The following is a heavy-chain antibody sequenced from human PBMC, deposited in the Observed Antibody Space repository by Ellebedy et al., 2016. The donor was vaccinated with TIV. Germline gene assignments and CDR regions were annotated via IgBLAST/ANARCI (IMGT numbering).Heavy chain of an antibody. V-gene: IGHV4-59*08. CDR3: ARRRYYGWGSYFDP. CDR2: IYYSGST. CDR1: GGSISSYY. D-gene: IGHD3-10*01. J-gene: IGHJ5*02. Sequence: MPSETLSLTCTVAGGSISSYYWSWIRQPPGKGLEWIVYIYYSGSTNYNPSLKSRVTISVDTSKNQFSLELSSVTAADTAVYYCARRRYYGWGSYFDPWGQGTLVTVSS.